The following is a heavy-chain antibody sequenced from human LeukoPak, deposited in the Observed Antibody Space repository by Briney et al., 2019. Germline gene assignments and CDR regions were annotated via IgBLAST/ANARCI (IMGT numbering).Heavy chain of an antibody. CDR2: ISSNINYI. CDR3: ASSTVTSGLDY. J-gene: IGHJ4*02. Sequence: GGSLRLSCAASGFTFSTYTMNWVRQAPGKGLEWVSSISSNINYIYYADSVKGRFTISRDNPKNSLYLQMNSLRVEDTAVYYCASSTVTSGLDYWGQGTLVTVSS. D-gene: IGHD4-17*01. CDR1: GFTFSTYT. V-gene: IGHV3-21*01.